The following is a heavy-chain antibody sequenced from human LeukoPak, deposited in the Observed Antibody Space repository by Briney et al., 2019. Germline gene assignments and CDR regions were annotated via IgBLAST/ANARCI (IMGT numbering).Heavy chain of an antibody. V-gene: IGHV3-21*01. CDR2: ISSSSSSI. D-gene: IGHD6-13*01. CDR3: ARTATDTGEFDY. Sequence: GGSLRLSCAASGFTFSSYSMNWVRQAPGKGLECVSSISSSSSSIYYADSVKGRFTITRDDAKNSLYLQMNSLRAEDTAVYYCARTATDTGEFDYWGQGTLVTVSS. J-gene: IGHJ4*02. CDR1: GFTFSSYS.